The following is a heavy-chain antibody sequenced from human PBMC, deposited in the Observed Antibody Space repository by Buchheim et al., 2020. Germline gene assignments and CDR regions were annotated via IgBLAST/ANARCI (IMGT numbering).Heavy chain of an antibody. Sequence: QVQLVESGGGVVQPGRSLRLSCAASGFTFSSYGMHWVRQAPGKGLEWVAFIRYDGSNKYYADSVKGRFTISRDNSKKKLDLQMNSLRAEDTAVYYCAKDGAAAGPLGGYWGQGTL. J-gene: IGHJ4*02. D-gene: IGHD6-13*01. CDR1: GFTFSSYG. V-gene: IGHV3-30*02. CDR2: IRYDGSNK. CDR3: AKDGAAAGPLGGY.